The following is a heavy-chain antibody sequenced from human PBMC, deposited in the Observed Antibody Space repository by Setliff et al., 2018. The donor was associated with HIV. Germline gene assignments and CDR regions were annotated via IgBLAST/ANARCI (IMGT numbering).Heavy chain of an antibody. D-gene: IGHD5-18*01. J-gene: IGHJ4*02. CDR2: TYHSGTT. CDR3: ARRDGYSYGFYFDY. CDR1: GGSISSCY. V-gene: IGHV4-59*05. Sequence: SETLSLTCTVSGGSISSCYWSRVRQPPEKGLEWIGSTYHSGTTYYNPSLKSRLTISVDTSKNQFSLKLSSVTAADTAVYYRARRDGYSYGFYFDYWGQGTLVTVSS.